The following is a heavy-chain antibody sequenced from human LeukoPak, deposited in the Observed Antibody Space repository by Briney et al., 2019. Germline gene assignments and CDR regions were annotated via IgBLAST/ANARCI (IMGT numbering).Heavy chain of an antibody. CDR2: ISYDGSNK. J-gene: IGHJ2*01. Sequence: GGSLRLSCAASGFTFSSYAMRWVRQAPGKGLEWVAVISYDGSNKYYADSVKGRFTISRDNSKNTLYLQMNSLRAEDTAVYYCARDASLTGQYTPPWYFDLWGRGTLVTVSS. D-gene: IGHD3/OR15-3a*01. V-gene: IGHV3-30*04. CDR3: ARDASLTGQYTPPWYFDL. CDR1: GFTFSSYA.